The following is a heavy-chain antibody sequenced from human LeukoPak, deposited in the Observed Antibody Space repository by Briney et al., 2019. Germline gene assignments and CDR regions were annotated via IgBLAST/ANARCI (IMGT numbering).Heavy chain of an antibody. CDR3: ARDDLLHRNWFDP. CDR2: IKQDGTEK. D-gene: IGHD3-22*01. Sequence: GGSLRLSCTASGFTFTTYWMSWVRHPPGKGLEWVANIKQDGTEKYYVDSVKGRFTISRDNAKNSLYLQMNSLRVEDTAFYYCARDDLLHRNWFDPWGQGTLVTVSS. CDR1: GFTFTTYW. V-gene: IGHV3-7*03. J-gene: IGHJ5*02.